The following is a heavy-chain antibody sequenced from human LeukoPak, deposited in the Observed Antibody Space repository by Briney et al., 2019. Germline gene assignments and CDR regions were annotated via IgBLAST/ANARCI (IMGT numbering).Heavy chain of an antibody. CDR1: GFTVSSNY. CDR2: INWNGGST. J-gene: IGHJ4*02. V-gene: IGHV3-20*04. CDR3: ARDRVYYFDY. D-gene: IGHD2-8*01. Sequence: GGSLRLSCAASGFTVSSNYMSWVRQAPGKGLEWVSGINWNGGSTGYADSVKGRFTISRDNAKNSLYLRMNSLRAEDTALYYCARDRVYYFDYWGQGTLVTVSS.